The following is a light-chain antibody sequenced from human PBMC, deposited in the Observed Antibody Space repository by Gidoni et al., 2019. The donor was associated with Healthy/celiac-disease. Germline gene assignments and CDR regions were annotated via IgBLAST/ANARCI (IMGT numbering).Light chain of an antibody. CDR1: QGISSY. V-gene: IGKV1-9*01. CDR2: AAS. Sequence: DIQLTQSPSFLSASVGDRVTITCRASQGISSYLAWYQQKPGKAPKLLIYAASTLQSGVPSRFSGSGSGTEFTLTISSLQPEDFATYYCQQLNSYPLFPFGPGTKVDFK. J-gene: IGKJ3*01. CDR3: QQLNSYPLFP.